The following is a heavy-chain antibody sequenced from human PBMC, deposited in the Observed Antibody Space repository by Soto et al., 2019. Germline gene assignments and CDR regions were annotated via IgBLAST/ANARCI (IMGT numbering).Heavy chain of an antibody. D-gene: IGHD3-10*01. Sequence: QVQLQESGPGLVKPSETLSLTCTVSGGSVSSYYWSWIRQPPGEGLEWIAYIYYIGSPNYNPSLKSRVSISLDMSKNQFSLKLSSVTAADTAVYYCARHGGITMVRGVLTAFDIWGPGTIVTVSS. CDR2: IYYIGSP. V-gene: IGHV4-59*08. CDR3: ARHGGITMVRGVLTAFDI. CDR1: GGSVSSYY. J-gene: IGHJ3*02.